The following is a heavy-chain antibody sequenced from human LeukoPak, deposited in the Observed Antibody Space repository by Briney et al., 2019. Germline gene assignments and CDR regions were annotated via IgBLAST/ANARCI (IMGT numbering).Heavy chain of an antibody. CDR1: GFTFSSYA. CDR2: ISGSGSST. D-gene: IGHD3-22*01. CDR3: AKVPRVVVVIRGYPDY. V-gene: IGHV3-23*01. Sequence: GGSLRLSCAASGFTFSSYAMSWVRQAPGKGLDWVSAISGSGSSTYYADSVKGRFTISRDNSKNTLYLQMNSLRAEDTAVYYCAKVPRVVVVIRGYPDYWGQGTLVTVSS. J-gene: IGHJ4*02.